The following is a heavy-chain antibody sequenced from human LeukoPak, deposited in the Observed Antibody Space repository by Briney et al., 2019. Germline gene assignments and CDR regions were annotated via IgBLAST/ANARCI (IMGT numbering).Heavy chain of an antibody. D-gene: IGHD3-3*01. CDR2: IYYSGST. Sequence: PSETLSLTCTVSGGSISSSSYYWGWIRQPPGKGLEWIGGIYYSGSTYYNPSLKSRVTISVDTSKNQFSLKLSSVTAADTAVYYCARDRRFLEWSPINNWFDPWGQGTLVTVSS. V-gene: IGHV4-39*07. CDR3: ARDRRFLEWSPINNWFDP. J-gene: IGHJ5*02. CDR1: GGSISSSSYY.